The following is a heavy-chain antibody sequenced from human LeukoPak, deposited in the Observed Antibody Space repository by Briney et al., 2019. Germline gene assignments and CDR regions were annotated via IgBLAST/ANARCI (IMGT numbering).Heavy chain of an antibody. CDR2: ISSSSSYI. CDR3: AKEDDYVPYWYFDL. CDR1: GFTFSSYT. J-gene: IGHJ2*01. Sequence: PGGSLRLSCAASGFTFSSYTMSWVRQAPGMGLEWVSCISSSSSYIYSADSVKGRFTISRDNSKNTLYLQMNSLRAEDTAVYYCAKEDDYVPYWYFDLWGRGTLVTVSS. V-gene: IGHV3-21*04. D-gene: IGHD4-17*01.